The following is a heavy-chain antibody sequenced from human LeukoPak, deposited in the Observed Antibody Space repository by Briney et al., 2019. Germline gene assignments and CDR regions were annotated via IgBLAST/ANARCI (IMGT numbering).Heavy chain of an antibody. Sequence: GGSLRLSCAASGFSFSSYWMSWVRHAPGKGLEWVANINQDGSEQYYVDSVKGRFTISRDNAKNSLYLQMNSLRAEDTAVYYCAELGITMIGGVWGKGTTVTISS. D-gene: IGHD3-10*02. J-gene: IGHJ6*04. CDR2: INQDGSEQ. V-gene: IGHV3-7*01. CDR3: AELGITMIGGV. CDR1: GFSFSSYW.